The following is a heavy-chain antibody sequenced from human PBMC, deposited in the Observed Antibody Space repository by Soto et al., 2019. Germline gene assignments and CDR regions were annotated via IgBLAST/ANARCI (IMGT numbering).Heavy chain of an antibody. CDR3: ARLGYCSSASCYAEFDY. CDR1: GGSISSYY. CDR2: IYYSGST. J-gene: IGHJ4*02. D-gene: IGHD2-2*01. V-gene: IGHV4-59*01. Sequence: SETLSLTCTVSGGSISSYYWSWIRQPPGKGLEWIGYIYYSGSTNYNPSLKSRVTISVDTSKNQFSLKLSSVTAADTAVYYCARLGYCSSASCYAEFDYWGQGTLVTVSS.